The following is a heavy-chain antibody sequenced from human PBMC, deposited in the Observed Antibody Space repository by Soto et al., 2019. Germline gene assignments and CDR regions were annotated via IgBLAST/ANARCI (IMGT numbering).Heavy chain of an antibody. CDR3: ARGERQLYYYAMEDV. J-gene: IGHJ6*02. CDR1: GGSISSGDYY. Sequence: SETLSLTCTVSGGSISSGDYYWSWIRQPPGKGLEWIGYIYYSGSTYYNPSLKSRVTISVDTSKNQFSLKLSSVTAADTAVYYCARGERQLYYYAMEDVWGQGTTVTVSS. D-gene: IGHD3-10*01. CDR2: IYYSGST. V-gene: IGHV4-30-4*01.